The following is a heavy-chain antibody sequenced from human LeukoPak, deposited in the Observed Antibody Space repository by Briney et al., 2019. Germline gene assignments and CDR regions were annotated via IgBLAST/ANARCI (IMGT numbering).Heavy chain of an antibody. CDR2: IRYDGSNK. D-gene: IGHD2-15*01. CDR3: ATRYCSGGSCYDAFDI. V-gene: IGHV3-30*02. CDR1: GFTFSSYG. Sequence: GGSLRLSCAASGFTFSSYGMHWVRQAPGKGLEWVAFIRYDGSNKYYADSVKGRFTISRDNSKNTLYLQMNSLRAEDTAVYYCATRYCSGGSCYDAFDIWGQGTMVTVSS. J-gene: IGHJ3*02.